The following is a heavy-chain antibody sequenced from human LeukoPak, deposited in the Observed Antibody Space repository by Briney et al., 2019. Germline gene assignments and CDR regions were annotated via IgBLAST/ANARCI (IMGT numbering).Heavy chain of an antibody. V-gene: IGHV1-2*02. D-gene: IGHD3-10*01. CDR1: GYTFTDYY. J-gene: IGHJ4*02. Sequence: ASVKVSGKASGYTFTDYYMHWVRQAPGQGLEWMGWINPNSGGTKYAQKFQGNITMTRDTSISTAYMELSRLRSDDTAVYYCARGPLYGSGTYWGQGTLVTVSS. CDR3: ARGPLYGSGTY. CDR2: INPNSGGT.